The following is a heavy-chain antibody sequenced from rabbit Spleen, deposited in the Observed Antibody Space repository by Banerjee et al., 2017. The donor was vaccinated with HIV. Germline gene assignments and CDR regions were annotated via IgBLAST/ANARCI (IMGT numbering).Heavy chain of an antibody. V-gene: IGHV1S45*01. D-gene: IGHD8-1*01. CDR2: IYTTGTWT. CDR3: ARLSSDWTYLEL. CDR1: GFSFANKYV. Sequence: QEQLVESGGGLVQPEGSLTLTCKASGFSFANKYVMCWVRQAPGKGLEWIACIYTTGTWTYYASWAKGRFTISKTSTTVTLQMTSLTAADTATYFCARLSSDWTYLELWGPGTLVTVS. J-gene: IGHJ4*01.